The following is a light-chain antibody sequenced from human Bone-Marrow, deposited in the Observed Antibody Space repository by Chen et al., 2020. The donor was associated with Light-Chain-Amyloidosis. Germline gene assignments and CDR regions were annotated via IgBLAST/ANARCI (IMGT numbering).Light chain of an antibody. Sequence: YELTQLPSVSVSPGQTARITCSGDALPDQYAYWYQQKAGQAPVLVINKDSERPSGIPERVSGSSSGKTVTLTISGVQAEDEAVYYCQSADSTGIYRVFGGGTKLTVL. CDR1: ALPDQY. V-gene: IGLV3-25*03. J-gene: IGLJ3*02. CDR3: QSADSTGIYRV. CDR2: KDS.